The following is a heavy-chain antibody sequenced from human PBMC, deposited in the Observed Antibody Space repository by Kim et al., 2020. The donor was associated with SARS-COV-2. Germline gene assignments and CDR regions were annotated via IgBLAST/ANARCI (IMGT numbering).Heavy chain of an antibody. D-gene: IGHD6-25*01. CDR2: IYYSGST. J-gene: IGHJ4*02. V-gene: IGHV4-31*03. CDR3: ARTVRPLFFDS. CDR1: GGTISGGGYY. Sequence: SETLSLTCTVSGGTISGGGYYWSWIRQLPERGLEWIGYIYYSGSTYYNPSLKSRVTISVETSKNQFSLKLTSVTAADTAVYYCARTVRPLFFDSWGQGTLVTVSS.